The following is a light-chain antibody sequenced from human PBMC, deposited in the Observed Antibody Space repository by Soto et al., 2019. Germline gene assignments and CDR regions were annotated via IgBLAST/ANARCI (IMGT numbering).Light chain of an antibody. J-gene: IGLJ3*02. Sequence: QSALTQPRSVSGSPGQSVTISCTGTSSDVGGYNYVSWYQQHQGKAPKLMIYDVSKRPSGVPDRFSGSKSGNTASLTISGLQAEDEADYYCCSYAGSYTVFGGGTKITVL. CDR3: CSYAGSYTV. V-gene: IGLV2-11*01. CDR2: DVS. CDR1: SSDVGGYNY.